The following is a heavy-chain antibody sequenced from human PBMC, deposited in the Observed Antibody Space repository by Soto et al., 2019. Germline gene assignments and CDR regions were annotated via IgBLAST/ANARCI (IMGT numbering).Heavy chain of an antibody. J-gene: IGHJ4*02. CDR2: IYDSGST. V-gene: IGHV4-59*01. CDR1: GGSISSYY. CDR3: AKAPDGIQLWPYWYPYFDY. D-gene: IGHD5-18*01. Sequence: SETLSLTCTVSGGSISSYYWGWIRQPPGKGLEWIGCIYDSGSTNYNPSLKSRVTISEDTSKNQFSLRLNSVTAADTAVYYCAKAPDGIQLWPYWYPYFDYWGQGTLVTVSS.